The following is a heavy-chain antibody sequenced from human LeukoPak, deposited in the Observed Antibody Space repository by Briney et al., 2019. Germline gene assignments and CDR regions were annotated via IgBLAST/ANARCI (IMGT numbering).Heavy chain of an antibody. CDR1: GFTFDDYG. Sequence: GGSLRLSCAASGFTFDDYGMSWVRQAPGKGLEWVSGINWNGGSTGYADSVKGRFTISRDNAKNSLYLQMNSLRAEDTALYYCARAGTTLRYYYYYHMDVWGKGTTVTVSS. V-gene: IGHV3-20*04. CDR2: INWNGGST. D-gene: IGHD1-1*01. CDR3: ARAGTTLRYYYYYHMDV. J-gene: IGHJ6*03.